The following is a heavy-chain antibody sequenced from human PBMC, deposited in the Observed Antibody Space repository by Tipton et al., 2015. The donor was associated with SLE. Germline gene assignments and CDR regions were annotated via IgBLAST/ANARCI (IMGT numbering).Heavy chain of an antibody. Sequence: GSLRLSCAASGFTFRDYAMNWVRQAPGKGLEWVSIIGVGGGTYYADSVQGRFTISRDNSKNTLHLQMNSLRAEDTALYYCAKDHIVATIRDAFDVWGQGTMVTVSS. V-gene: IGHV3-23*01. CDR3: AKDHIVATIRDAFDV. CDR1: GFTFRDYA. J-gene: IGHJ3*01. CDR2: IIGVGGGT. D-gene: IGHD5-12*01.